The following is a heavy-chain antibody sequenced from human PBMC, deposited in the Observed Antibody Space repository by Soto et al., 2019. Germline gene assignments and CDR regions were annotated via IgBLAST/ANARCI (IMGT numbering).Heavy chain of an antibody. Sequence: TVRVSCKASGYTFTSYDINWVRQATGQGLEWMGWMNPNSGNTGYAQKFQGRVTMTRNTSISTADMELSSLRSEDTAVYYCAREGTIRGDDYWGQGTLVPVSS. CDR1: GYTFTSYD. CDR3: AREGTIRGDDY. V-gene: IGHV1-8*01. D-gene: IGHD2-2*02. CDR2: MNPNSGNT. J-gene: IGHJ4*02.